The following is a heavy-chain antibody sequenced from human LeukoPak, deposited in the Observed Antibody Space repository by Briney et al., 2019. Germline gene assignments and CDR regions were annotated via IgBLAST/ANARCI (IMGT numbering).Heavy chain of an antibody. D-gene: IGHD3-22*01. CDR2: IYYSGST. J-gene: IGHJ4*02. V-gene: IGHV4-39*07. CDR1: GGSISSSSYY. Sequence: SETLSLTCTVSGGSISSSSYYWGWIRQPPGKGLEWIGSIYYSGSTYYNPSLKSRVTISVDTSKNQFSLKLSSVTAADTAVYYCARVDGYYPNYFDYWGQGTLVTVSS. CDR3: ARVDGYYPNYFDY.